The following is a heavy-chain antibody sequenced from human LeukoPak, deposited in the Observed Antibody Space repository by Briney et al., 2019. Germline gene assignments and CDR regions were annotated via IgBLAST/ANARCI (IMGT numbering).Heavy chain of an antibody. CDR1: GFTFSSYS. CDR2: ISSSSSYI. J-gene: IGHJ1*01. Sequence: GGSLRLSCAASGFTFSSYSMNWVRQAPGKGLEWVSSISSSSSYIYYADSVKGRFTISRDNAKNSLYLQMNSLRAEDTAVYYCARGPEGGATRRLPQHWGQGTLVTVSS. D-gene: IGHD1-26*01. V-gene: IGHV3-21*01. CDR3: ARGPEGGATRRLPQH.